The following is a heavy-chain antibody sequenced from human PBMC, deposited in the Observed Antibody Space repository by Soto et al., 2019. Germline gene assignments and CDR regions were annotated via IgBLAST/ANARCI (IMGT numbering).Heavy chain of an antibody. D-gene: IGHD3-10*01. CDR3: ARDEFGGFFEY. J-gene: IGHJ4*02. Sequence: EVQLVESGGGLVQPGGSLRLSCEASGFSFSDSWLSWLRQTPGKGLEWVANINGDGRATFYEDSVRGRFTISRDNAKNSVSLQMNSLRVEDTALYHCARDEFGGFFEYWGQGSLVTVSS. CDR1: GFSFSDSW. V-gene: IGHV3-7*05. CDR2: INGDGRAT.